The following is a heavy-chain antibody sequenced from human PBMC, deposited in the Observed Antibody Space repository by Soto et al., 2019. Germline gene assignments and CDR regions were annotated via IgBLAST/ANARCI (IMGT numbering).Heavy chain of an antibody. J-gene: IGHJ4*02. D-gene: IGHD3-22*01. Sequence: QVQLVESGGGVVQPGRSLRLSCAASGFTFTTYAMHWVRQAPGKGLEWVALISYDGDNNYYADSVKGRFSISRDNSKNTLYLQMDSLRPEDTANYYCARGPNYYDNGAYFGYWGQGALVTVSS. CDR3: ARGPNYYDNGAYFGY. V-gene: IGHV3-30-3*01. CDR2: ISYDGDNN. CDR1: GFTFTTYA.